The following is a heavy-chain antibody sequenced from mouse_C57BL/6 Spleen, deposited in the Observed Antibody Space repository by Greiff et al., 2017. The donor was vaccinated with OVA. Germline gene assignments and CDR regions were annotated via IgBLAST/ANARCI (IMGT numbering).Heavy chain of an antibody. D-gene: IGHD1-2*01. Sequence: DVHLVESEGGLVQPGSSMKLSCTASGFTFSDYYMAWVRQVPEKGLEWVANINYDGSSTYYLDSLKSRFIISRDNAKNILYLQMSSLKSEDTATYYCARFTTAWYFDVWGTGTTVTVSS. CDR1: GFTFSDYY. J-gene: IGHJ1*03. CDR2: INYDGSST. V-gene: IGHV5-16*01. CDR3: ARFTTAWYFDV.